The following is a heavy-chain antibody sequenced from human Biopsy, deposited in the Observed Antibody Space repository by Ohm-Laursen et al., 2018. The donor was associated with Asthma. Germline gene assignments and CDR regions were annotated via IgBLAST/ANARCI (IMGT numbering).Heavy chain of an antibody. Sequence: ASVKVSCKSSGDSFSNYAISWVQQAPGQGLEWMGGLIPVLGTPDHAQMFEGRVTITADESTSTAYMELSSLSSEDTAVYYCARGYSGSDRIVYYYSGLEVWGQGTTVTVSS. J-gene: IGHJ6*02. V-gene: IGHV1-69*13. D-gene: IGHD5-12*01. CDR2: LIPVLGTP. CDR3: ARGYSGSDRIVYYYSGLEV. CDR1: GDSFSNYA.